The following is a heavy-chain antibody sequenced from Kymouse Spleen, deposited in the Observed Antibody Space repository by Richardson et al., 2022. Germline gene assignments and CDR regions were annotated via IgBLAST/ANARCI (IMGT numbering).Heavy chain of an antibody. D-gene: IGHD3-9*01. V-gene: IGHV3-33*01. J-gene: IGHJ6*02. CDR2: IWYDGSNK. CDR3: ARDTYYDILTGYSNYYGMDV. Sequence: QVQLVESGGGVVQPGRSLRLSCAASGFTFSSYGMHWVRQAPGKGLEWVAVIWYDGSNKYYADSVKGRFTISRDNSKNTLYLQMNSLRAEDTAVYYCARDTYYDILTGYSNYYGMDVWGQGTTVTVSS. CDR1: GFTFSSYG.